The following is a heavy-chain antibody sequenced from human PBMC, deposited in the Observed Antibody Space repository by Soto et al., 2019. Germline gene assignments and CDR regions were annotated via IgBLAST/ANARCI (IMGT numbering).Heavy chain of an antibody. CDR1: GGFISSTNYY. D-gene: IGHD6-13*01. CDR2: ISYSGST. Sequence: QLQLQESGPGLVKPSETLSLTCTISGGFISSTNYYWGWIRQSPGQVLEWVGSISYSGSTYYNPSLKSRVTLSVDTSRTQLTLKLSSVTAADTAMYYCARRFPYSSNWDFDYWGQGTLVTVSS. J-gene: IGHJ4*02. V-gene: IGHV4-39*01. CDR3: ARRFPYSSNWDFDY.